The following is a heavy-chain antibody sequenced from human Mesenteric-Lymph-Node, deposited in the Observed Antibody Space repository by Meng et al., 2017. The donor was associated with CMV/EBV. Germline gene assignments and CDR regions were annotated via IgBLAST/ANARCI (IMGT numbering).Heavy chain of an antibody. V-gene: IGHV4-38-2*02. J-gene: IGHJ6*02. CDR2: IYNIGSGGT. CDR1: GYFISSGYY. Sequence: SETLSLTCNVSGYFISSGYYWGWIRQPPGKMLEWIGSIYNIGSGGTHYNPSLKSRVTISVDTSKNHFSLNLTSVTAADTAMYYCARPIFLNPFSYYTTDVWGQGTTVTVSS. CDR3: ARPIFLNPFSYYTTDV.